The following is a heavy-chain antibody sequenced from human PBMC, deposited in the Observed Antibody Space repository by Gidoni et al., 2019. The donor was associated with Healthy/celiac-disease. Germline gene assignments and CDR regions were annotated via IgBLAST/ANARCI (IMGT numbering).Heavy chain of an antibody. CDR2: IYWDDDK. CDR3: AHRQREINRSSSWYKEAFDI. D-gene: IGHD6-13*01. Sequence: QITWKESGLTLGKATQTRRRTWSSGVGVGWIRQSPGQAREWLALIYWDDDKHYSPSLKSRLTTTKDTSKSQMVLTMTNMDPVDTAAYYWAHRQREINRSSSWYKEAFDIWGQGTMVTVSS. V-gene: IGHV2-5*02. CDR1: SGVG. J-gene: IGHJ3*02.